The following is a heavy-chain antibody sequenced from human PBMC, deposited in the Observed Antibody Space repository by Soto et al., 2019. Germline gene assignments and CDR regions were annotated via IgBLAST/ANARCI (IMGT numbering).Heavy chain of an antibody. J-gene: IGHJ5*02. Sequence: PSETLSLTCTVSGGSISSYYWSWIRQPPGKGLEWIGYIYYSGSTNYNPSLKSRVTISVDTSKNQFSLKLSSVTAADTAVYYCAGLLWSYGTWFDPWGQGTLVTVS. D-gene: IGHD5-18*01. CDR2: IYYSGST. V-gene: IGHV4-59*08. CDR3: AGLLWSYGTWFDP. CDR1: GGSISSYY.